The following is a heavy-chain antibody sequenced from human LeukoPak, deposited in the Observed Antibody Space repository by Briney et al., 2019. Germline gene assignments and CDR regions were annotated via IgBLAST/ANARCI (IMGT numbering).Heavy chain of an antibody. CDR2: INPSGGST. V-gene: IGHV1-46*01. CDR3: ARGYCANGVCYMVVY. D-gene: IGHD2-8*01. Sequence: ASVKVSCKASGYTFTSYYMHWVRQAPGQGLEWMGIINPSGGSTSYAQKFQGRVTMTRDTSTSTVYMELSSLRSEDTAVYYCARGYCANGVCYMVVYWGQGTLVTVSS. J-gene: IGHJ4*02. CDR1: GYTFTSYY.